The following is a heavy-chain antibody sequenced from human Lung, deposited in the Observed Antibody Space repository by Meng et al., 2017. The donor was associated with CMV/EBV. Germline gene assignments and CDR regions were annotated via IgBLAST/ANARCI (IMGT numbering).Heavy chain of an antibody. J-gene: IGHJ4*02. CDR2: VSDTHGDT. V-gene: IGHV3-23*01. CDR3: ARLAARGY. Sequence: SCAASGFTFSSFDMSWVRQAPGKGLEWVSTVSDTHGDTYYADSVKGRFTISRDNSKSTLYLQMNSLRADDTARYYCARLAARGYWGQGTLVTVPS. D-gene: IGHD6-6*01. CDR1: GFTFSSFD.